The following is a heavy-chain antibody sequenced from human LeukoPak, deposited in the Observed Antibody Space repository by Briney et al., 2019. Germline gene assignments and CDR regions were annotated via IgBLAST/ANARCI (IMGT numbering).Heavy chain of an antibody. Sequence: SETLSLTCAVYGGSFSGYYWSWIRQPPGKGLEWIGEINHSGSTNYNPSLKSRVTISVDTSKNQFSLKLSSVTAADTAVYYCARGRSYGSGRRSFDYWGQGTLVTVSS. CDR3: ARGRSYGSGRRSFDY. D-gene: IGHD3-10*01. CDR2: INHSGST. J-gene: IGHJ4*02. CDR1: GGSFSGYY. V-gene: IGHV4-34*01.